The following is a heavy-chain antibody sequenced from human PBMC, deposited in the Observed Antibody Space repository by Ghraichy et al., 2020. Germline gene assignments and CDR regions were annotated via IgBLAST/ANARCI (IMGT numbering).Heavy chain of an antibody. CDR2: IYSGGST. CDR3: ATDNLAVAGSYAFDV. J-gene: IGHJ3*01. D-gene: IGHD6-19*01. V-gene: IGHV3-53*01. CDR1: GFTVSSNY. Sequence: GESLNISCAASGFTVSSNYMSWVRQAPGKGLEWISVIYSGGSTYYADSVKGRFTISRDNSKNTLYLQMNSLRVEDTAVYYCATDNLAVAGSYAFDVWGRGTMVSVSS.